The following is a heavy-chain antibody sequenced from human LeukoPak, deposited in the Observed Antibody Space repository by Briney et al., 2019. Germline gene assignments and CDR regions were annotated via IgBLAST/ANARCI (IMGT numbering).Heavy chain of an antibody. V-gene: IGHV3-23*01. CDR2: ISGSGGST. Sequence: PGGSLRLSCAASGFTFSDYWMHWVRQAPGKGLEWVSAISGSGGSTYYADSVKGRFTISRDNSRNTLYLQMNSLRAEDTAVYYCANFNREVWFPDYWGQGTLVTVSS. J-gene: IGHJ4*02. CDR3: ANFNREVWFPDY. CDR1: GFTFSDYW. D-gene: IGHD2/OR15-2a*01.